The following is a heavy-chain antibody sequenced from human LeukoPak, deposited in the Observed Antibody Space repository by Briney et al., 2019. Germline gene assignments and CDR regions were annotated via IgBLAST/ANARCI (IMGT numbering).Heavy chain of an antibody. D-gene: IGHD3-3*01. V-gene: IGHV3-23*01. CDR3: AKEINWRYFDY. CDR2: ISGSTGST. Sequence: GGSLRLSCAASGFTFSSYAMSWVRQAPGKGLEWVSSISGSTGSTYYADSVKGRFTISRDNSKNTLYLQVNSLRAEDTAVYYCAKEINWRYFDYWGQGTLVTVSS. CDR1: GFTFSSYA. J-gene: IGHJ4*02.